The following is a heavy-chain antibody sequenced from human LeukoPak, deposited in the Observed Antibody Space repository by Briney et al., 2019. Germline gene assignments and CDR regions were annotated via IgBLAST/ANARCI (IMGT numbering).Heavy chain of an antibody. CDR3: AKRRLYFGEPTDF. CDR2: ITGSGSTK. V-gene: IGHV3-11*01. CDR1: GFTFSDYY. D-gene: IGHD3-10*01. Sequence: GGSLRLSCEASGFTFSDYYMSWIRQAPGKGLEWVSYITGSGSTKYYADSVKGRFTISRDNAKKSLFLQMSSLRAEDTAMYYCAKRRLYFGEPTDFWGQGTLVTVSS. J-gene: IGHJ4*02.